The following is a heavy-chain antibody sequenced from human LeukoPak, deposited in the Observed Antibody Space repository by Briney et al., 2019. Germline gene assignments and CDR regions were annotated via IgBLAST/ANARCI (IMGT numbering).Heavy chain of an antibody. J-gene: IGHJ4*02. Sequence: SETLSLTCTVSGGSISSSTYYWGWIRQPPGKGLEWIGSMYYSGSTYYNPSLKSRVTLSVDTSKNQFSLKLSSVTAADTAVYYCARHEGYSYDYWGQGTLVTVSS. CDR2: MYYSGST. V-gene: IGHV4-39*01. CDR3: ARHEGYSYDY. CDR1: GGSISSSTYY.